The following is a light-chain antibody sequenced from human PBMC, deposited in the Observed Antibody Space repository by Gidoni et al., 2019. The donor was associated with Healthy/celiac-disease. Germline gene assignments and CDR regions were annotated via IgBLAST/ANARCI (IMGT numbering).Light chain of an antibody. CDR2: DAS. CDR1: QDSSNY. Sequence: DIHMTQSPSSLSASVGDRVTITCQASQDSSNYLNWYQQKTGKAPKLLIDDASNLETGVPSRFSGSGSGTDFTFTISSLQPEDIATYYCQQYDNLPLTFGGGTKVEIK. J-gene: IGKJ4*01. V-gene: IGKV1-33*01. CDR3: QQYDNLPLT.